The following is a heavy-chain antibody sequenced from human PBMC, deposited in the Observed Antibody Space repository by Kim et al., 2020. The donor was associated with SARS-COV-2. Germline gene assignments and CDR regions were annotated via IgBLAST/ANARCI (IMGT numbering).Heavy chain of an antibody. Sequence: ASVKVSCKASGYTFTSYAMNWVRQAPGQGLEWMGWINTNTGNPTYAQGFTGRFVFSLDTSVSTAYLQISSLKAEDTAVYYCARQPDYDILTGYYKGVGYGMDVWGQGTTVTVSS. D-gene: IGHD3-9*01. CDR2: INTNTGNP. J-gene: IGHJ6*02. CDR1: GYTFTSYA. CDR3: ARQPDYDILTGYYKGVGYGMDV. V-gene: IGHV7-4-1*02.